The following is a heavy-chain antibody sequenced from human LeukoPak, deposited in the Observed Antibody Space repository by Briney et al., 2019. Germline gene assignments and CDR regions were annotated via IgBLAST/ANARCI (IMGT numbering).Heavy chain of an antibody. CDR2: INHSGST. CDR1: GGSISSYY. J-gene: IGHJ3*02. V-gene: IGHV4-34*01. D-gene: IGHD3-22*01. CDR3: ARGWYYYDSSGYPPVRVHAFDI. Sequence: SETLSPTCTVSGGSISSYYWSWIRQPPGKGLEWIGEINHSGSTNYNPSLKSRVTISVDTSKNQFSLKLSSVTAADTAVYYCARGWYYYDSSGYPPVRVHAFDIWGQGTMVTVSS.